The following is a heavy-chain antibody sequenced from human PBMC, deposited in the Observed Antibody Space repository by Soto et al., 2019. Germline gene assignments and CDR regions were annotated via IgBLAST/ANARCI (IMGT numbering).Heavy chain of an antibody. D-gene: IGHD3-22*01. CDR2: IWYDGSNK. V-gene: IGHV3-33*01. CDR1: GFTFSSYG. CDR3: ASEWLPAYGMDV. J-gene: IGHJ6*02. Sequence: QVQLVESGGGVVQPGRSLRLSCAASGFTFSSYGMHWVRQAPGKGLEWVAVIWYDGSNKYYADSVKGRFTISRDNSKNPLYMQMNSLRAEDTAVYYCASEWLPAYGMDVWGQGTTVTVSS.